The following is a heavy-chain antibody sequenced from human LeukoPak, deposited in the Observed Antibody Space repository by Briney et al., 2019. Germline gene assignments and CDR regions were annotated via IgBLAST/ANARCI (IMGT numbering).Heavy chain of an antibody. Sequence: GGSLRLSCAASGFTFSSSWMHWVRQAPGKGLVWVSRINSDGSSTNYADSVKGRFSISRDNAKNTLYLQMNTLRADDTAVYFCARGATLGFDPWGQGTLVTVSS. CDR1: GFTFSSSW. J-gene: IGHJ5*02. V-gene: IGHV3-74*01. CDR2: INSDGSST. CDR3: ARGATLGFDP. D-gene: IGHD2/OR15-2a*01.